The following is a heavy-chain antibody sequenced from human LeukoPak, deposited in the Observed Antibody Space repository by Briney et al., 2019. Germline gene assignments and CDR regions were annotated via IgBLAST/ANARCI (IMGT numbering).Heavy chain of an antibody. Sequence: PSETLSLTCTVSGGSISSYYWSWIRQPPGKGLEWIGYIYYSGSTNYNPSLKSRVTISVDTSKNQFSLKLSSVTAADTAVYYCAKDVPGEWDLTRGLDYWGQGTLVTVSS. CDR1: GGSISSYY. CDR2: IYYSGST. J-gene: IGHJ4*02. CDR3: AKDVPGEWDLTRGLDY. V-gene: IGHV4-59*01. D-gene: IGHD1-26*01.